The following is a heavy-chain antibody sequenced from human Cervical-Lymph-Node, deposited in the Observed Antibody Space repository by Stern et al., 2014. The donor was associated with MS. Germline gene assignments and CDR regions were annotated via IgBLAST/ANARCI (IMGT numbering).Heavy chain of an antibody. Sequence: QDQLVQSGAEVKKPGASVKVSCKASGYTFTGYYMHWVRQAPGQGLEWMGWINPNSGVINYAQKFQGRVTMTRDTSISTAYMELSRLRSDDTAVYYCAREGSSNYPFDYWGQGTLVTVSS. CDR3: AREGSSNYPFDY. CDR1: GYTFTGYY. D-gene: IGHD2-2*01. J-gene: IGHJ4*02. CDR2: INPNSGVI. V-gene: IGHV1-2*02.